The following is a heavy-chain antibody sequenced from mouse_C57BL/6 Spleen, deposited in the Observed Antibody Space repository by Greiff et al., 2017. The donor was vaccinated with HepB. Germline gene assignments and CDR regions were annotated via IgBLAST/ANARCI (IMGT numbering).Heavy chain of an antibody. CDR2: IDPSDSYT. CDR1: GYTFTSYW. V-gene: IGHV1-50*01. CDR3: ARVWEEGYLAY. Sequence: QVQLQQPGAELVKPGASVKLSCKASGYTFTSYWMQWVKQRPGQGLEWIGEIDPSDSYTNYNQKFKGKATLTVDTSSSTAYMQLSSLTSEDSAVYYCARVWEEGYLAYWGQGTLVTVSA. J-gene: IGHJ3*01. D-gene: IGHD2-2*01.